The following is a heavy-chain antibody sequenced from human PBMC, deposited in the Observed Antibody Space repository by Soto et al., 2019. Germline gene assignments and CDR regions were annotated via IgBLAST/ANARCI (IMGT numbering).Heavy chain of an antibody. CDR1: GFTFSSYA. V-gene: IGHV3-30-3*01. CDR2: ISYDGSNK. D-gene: IGHD6-13*01. J-gene: IGHJ4*02. Sequence: QVQLVESGGGVVQPGRSLRLSCAASGFTFSSYAMHWVRQAPGKGLEWVAGISYDGSNKYYADSVEGRLTISRDNSKNTLYLPMNRLRAEDTAVYYCAREPTSSSSWSDYWGQGTLVPGSS. CDR3: AREPTSSSSWSDY.